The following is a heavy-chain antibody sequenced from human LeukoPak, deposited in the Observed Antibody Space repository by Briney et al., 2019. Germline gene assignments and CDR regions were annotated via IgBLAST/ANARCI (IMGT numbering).Heavy chain of an antibody. J-gene: IGHJ6*03. CDR2: IYSGGKT. CDR3: AARALAAVTHYMDV. D-gene: IGHD6-13*01. V-gene: IGHV3-53*01. CDR1: GFIVSSNY. Sequence: GGALRLSSAASGFIVSSNYMSRVRQAPGKGLEWVSVIYSGGKTYYADSVKGRFTISRDISKNTLYLQMNSPTAEDTAVYYCAARALAAVTHYMDVWGKGTTVTVSS.